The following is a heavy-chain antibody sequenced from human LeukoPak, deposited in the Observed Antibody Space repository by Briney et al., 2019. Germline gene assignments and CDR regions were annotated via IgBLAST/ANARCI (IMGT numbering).Heavy chain of an antibody. CDR3: ARVLGNIFGGSWYYFDY. CDR2: ISYAGSP. J-gene: IGHJ4*02. CDR1: GVSISSSGSY. D-gene: IGHD6-13*01. Sequence: SETLSLTCTVSGVSISSSGSYWAWIRQPPGKGLDWIGTISYAGSPNYNPSLNSLVTMSSDTSSNQFSLKLSSVTAADTAVYYCARVLGNIFGGSWYYFDYWGQGTLVTVSS. V-gene: IGHV4-39*07.